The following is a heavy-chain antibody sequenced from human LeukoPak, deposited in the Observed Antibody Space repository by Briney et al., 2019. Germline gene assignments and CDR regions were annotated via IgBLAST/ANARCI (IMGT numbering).Heavy chain of an antibody. D-gene: IGHD5-24*01. J-gene: IGHJ4*02. V-gene: IGHV1-24*01. CDR2: FDPEDGET. CDR1: GYTLTELS. CDR3: AGDGRIRASEYFFDF. Sequence: ASVKVSCKVSGYTLTELSMHWVRQAPGKGLEWMGGFDPEDGETIYAQKFQGRVTITADESTTTAYMELSSLRSEDTAVYYCAGDGRIRASEYFFDFWGQGTLVTVSS.